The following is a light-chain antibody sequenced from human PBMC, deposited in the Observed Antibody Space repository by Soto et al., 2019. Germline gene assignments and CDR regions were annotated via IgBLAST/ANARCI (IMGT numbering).Light chain of an antibody. V-gene: IGKV1-5*01. CDR3: LQYNSYYT. CDR1: QSISKW. Sequence: DIHMTQSPSTLSASVGDRVTITCRASQSISKWLAWYQQKPGKAPRLLISDASSLSGGVSSRFTGSGSGTEFTLTINSLQPDDFATYFCLQYNSYYTFGQGTKLEIK. J-gene: IGKJ2*01. CDR2: DAS.